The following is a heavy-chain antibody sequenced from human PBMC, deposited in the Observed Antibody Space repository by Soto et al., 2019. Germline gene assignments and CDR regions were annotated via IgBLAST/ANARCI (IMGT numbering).Heavy chain of an antibody. CDR3: ARDSLYCSGGSCYNWFDP. J-gene: IGHJ5*02. CDR1: GYTFTGYY. CDR2: INPNSGGT. Sequence: QVQLVQSGAEVKKPGASVKVSCKASGYTFTGYYMHWVRQAPGQGLEWMGWINPNSGGTNYAQKFQGWVTMPRDTSISTAYMELSRLRSDDTAVYYCARDSLYCSGGSCYNWFDPWGQGTLVTVSS. D-gene: IGHD2-15*01. V-gene: IGHV1-2*04.